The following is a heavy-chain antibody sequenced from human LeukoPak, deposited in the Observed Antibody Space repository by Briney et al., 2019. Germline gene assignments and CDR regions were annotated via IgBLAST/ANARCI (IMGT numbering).Heavy chain of an antibody. CDR1: GFTFSSYA. Sequence: GGSLRLSCAASGFTFSSYAMSWVRQAPGKRLEWVSGISGSGGTTYYADSVKGRFTISRDKSKNTLYLQMNSLRAEDTAIYYCAKDPDYQLLSRAAFDIWGQGTMVTVSS. CDR3: AKDPDYQLLSRAAFDI. D-gene: IGHD2-2*01. CDR2: ISGSGGTT. V-gene: IGHV3-23*01. J-gene: IGHJ3*02.